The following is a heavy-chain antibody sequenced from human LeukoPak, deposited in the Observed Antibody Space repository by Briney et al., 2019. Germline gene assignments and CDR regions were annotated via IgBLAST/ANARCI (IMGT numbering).Heavy chain of an antibody. J-gene: IGHJ4*02. V-gene: IGHV3-33*01. CDR3: ARETHYDFWSGYHAYPPLDY. CDR1: GFTFSSYG. D-gene: IGHD3-3*01. CDR2: IWYDGSNK. Sequence: GGSLRLSCAASGFTFSSYGMHWVRQAPGKGLEWVAVIWYDGSNKYYADSVKGRFTISRDNSKNTLYLQMNSLRAEDTAVYYCARETHYDFWSGYHAYPPLDYWGQGTLVTVSS.